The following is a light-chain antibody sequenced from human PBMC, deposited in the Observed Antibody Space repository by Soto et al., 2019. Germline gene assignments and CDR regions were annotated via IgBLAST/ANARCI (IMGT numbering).Light chain of an antibody. CDR2: GAS. Sequence: EIVMMQSPATLSVSPGERATLSCRASQSVSSNLAWYQQKPGQAPRVLIYGASIRATGIPARFSGSGSGTEFTLTISRLQSEDFAVYYCQQYNNWPWTFGQGTKVEIQ. CDR3: QQYNNWPWT. V-gene: IGKV3-15*01. J-gene: IGKJ1*01. CDR1: QSVSSN.